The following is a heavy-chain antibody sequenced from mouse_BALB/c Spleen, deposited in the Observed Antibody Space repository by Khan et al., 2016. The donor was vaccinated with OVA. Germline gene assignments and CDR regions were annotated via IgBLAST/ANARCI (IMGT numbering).Heavy chain of an antibody. CDR3: ARWNYRYDDYFDY. Sequence: EVQLQESGPSLVKPAQTLSLTCSATGYTITSGYWNWIRKFPGNKLEYMGYINYSGSTYYNPSLKSRISITRDTSKYQYYMQLNSVTSEDTAAYYCARWNYRYDDYFDYWGQGTTLTVSS. D-gene: IGHD2-12*01. V-gene: IGHV3-8*02. J-gene: IGHJ2*01. CDR2: INYSGST. CDR1: GYTITSGY.